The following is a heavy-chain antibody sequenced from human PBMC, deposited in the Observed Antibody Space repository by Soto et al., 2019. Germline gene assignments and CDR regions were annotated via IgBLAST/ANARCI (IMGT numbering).Heavy chain of an antibody. V-gene: IGHV1-18*01. CDR1: GYTFTSYG. CDR2: ISAYNGNT. Sequence: ASVKVSCKASGYTFTSYGISWVRQAPGQGLEWMGWISAYNGNTNYAQKLQGRVTMTTDTSTSTAYMELRSLRSDDTAVYYCARDQGKAVAGTKVYYYGMDVWGQGTTVTVS. CDR3: ARDQGKAVAGTKVYYYGMDV. D-gene: IGHD6-19*01. J-gene: IGHJ6*02.